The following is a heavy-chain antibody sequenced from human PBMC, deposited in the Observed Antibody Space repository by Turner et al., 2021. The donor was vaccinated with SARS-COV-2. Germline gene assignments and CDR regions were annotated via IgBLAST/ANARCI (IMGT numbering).Heavy chain of an antibody. V-gene: IGHV3-13*04. D-gene: IGHD3-22*01. CDR3: ARGYFDSSGYHNWFDP. CDR2: IGTAGDT. Sequence: EVQLVESGGGLVQPGGSLRLSCAASGFTFSSYDMHWVRQATGKGLEWVSAIGTAGDTYYPGYVKGRFTIPRENAKNSLYLQMNSLRAGDTAVYYCARGYFDSSGYHNWFDPWGQGTLVTVSS. CDR1: GFTFSSYD. J-gene: IGHJ5*02.